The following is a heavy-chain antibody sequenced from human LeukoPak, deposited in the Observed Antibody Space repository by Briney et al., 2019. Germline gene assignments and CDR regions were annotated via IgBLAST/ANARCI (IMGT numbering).Heavy chain of an antibody. D-gene: IGHD3-10*01. CDR2: IWYDGSNK. J-gene: IGHJ3*02. CDR1: GFTFSNYD. V-gene: IGHV3-33*01. CDR3: TYGSGSYDAFDI. Sequence: GGSLRLSCAVSGFTFSNYDMHWVRQAPGKGLEWVAVIWYDGSNKYYADSVKGRFTISRDNSKNTLYLQMNSLRAEDTAVYYCTYGSGSYDAFDIWGQGTMVTVSS.